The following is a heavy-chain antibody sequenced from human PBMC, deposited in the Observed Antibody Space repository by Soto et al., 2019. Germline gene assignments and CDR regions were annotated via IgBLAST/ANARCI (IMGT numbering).Heavy chain of an antibody. CDR1: GLPFSSQF. CDR2: INPDGSNE. D-gene: IGHD2-15*01. Sequence: EVQLVESGGGLVQPGGSLRLSCAASGLPFSSQFMSWIRQAPGRGLEWVAKINPDGSNEHYVDPVKGRFTVSRDNTKNSLLLQMTGLRVEDTAVYYCARETWWRLDSWGQGNLVTVSS. J-gene: IGHJ4*02. V-gene: IGHV3-7*04. CDR3: ARETWWRLDS.